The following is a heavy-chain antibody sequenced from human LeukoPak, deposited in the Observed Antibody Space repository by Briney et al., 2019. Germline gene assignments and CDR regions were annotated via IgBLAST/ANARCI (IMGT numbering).Heavy chain of an antibody. J-gene: IGHJ4*02. Sequence: ASVKVSCKASGYTFTSYYMHWVRQAPGQGLEWMGIINPSGGSTSYAQKFQGRVTMTRDTSTSTVYMELSSLRSKDTAVYYCASWGTTVTTGFDYWGQGTLVTVSS. CDR1: GYTFTSYY. D-gene: IGHD4-17*01. V-gene: IGHV1-46*01. CDR3: ASWGTTVTTGFDY. CDR2: INPSGGST.